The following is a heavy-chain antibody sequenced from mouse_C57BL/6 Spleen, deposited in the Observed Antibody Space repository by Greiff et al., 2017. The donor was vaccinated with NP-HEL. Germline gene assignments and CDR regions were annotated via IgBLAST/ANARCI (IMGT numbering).Heavy chain of an antibody. CDR2: INPRSGYT. D-gene: IGHD1-1*01. V-gene: IGHV1-4*01. CDR3: ARRDYYGSSLYYYAMDY. J-gene: IGHJ4*01. Sequence: QVQLQQSGAELARPGASVKMSCKASGYTFTSYTMHWVKQRPGQGLEWIGYINPRSGYTKYNQKFKDKATLTADKSSSTAYMQLSSLTSEDSAVYYCARRDYYGSSLYYYAMDYWGQGTSVTVSS. CDR1: GYTFTSYT.